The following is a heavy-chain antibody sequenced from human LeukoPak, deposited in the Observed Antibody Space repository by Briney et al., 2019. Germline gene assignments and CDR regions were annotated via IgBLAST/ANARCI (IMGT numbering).Heavy chain of an antibody. CDR2: IYYSGST. D-gene: IGHD3-22*01. Sequence: SETLSLTCTVSGGSISSYYWSWIRQPPGKGLEWIGYIYYSGSTNYNPSLKSRVTISVDTSKNQFPLKLSSVTAADTAVYYCARGHYYDSSGYSVGFYFDYWGQGTLVTVSS. V-gene: IGHV4-59*01. CDR1: GGSISSYY. CDR3: ARGHYYDSSGYSVGFYFDY. J-gene: IGHJ4*02.